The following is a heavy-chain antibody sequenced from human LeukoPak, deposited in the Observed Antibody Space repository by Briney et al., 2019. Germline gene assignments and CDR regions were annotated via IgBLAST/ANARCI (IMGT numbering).Heavy chain of an antibody. CDR3: ARGGSGYDEGYFDY. CDR1: GGSISSYY. Sequence: SETLSLTCTVSGGSISSYYWSWIRQPPGKGLEWIGYIYYSGSTNYNPSLKSRVTISVDTSKNRFSLKLSSVTAADTAVYYCARGGSGYDEGYFDYWGQGTLVTVSS. V-gene: IGHV4-59*12. D-gene: IGHD5-12*01. J-gene: IGHJ4*02. CDR2: IYYSGST.